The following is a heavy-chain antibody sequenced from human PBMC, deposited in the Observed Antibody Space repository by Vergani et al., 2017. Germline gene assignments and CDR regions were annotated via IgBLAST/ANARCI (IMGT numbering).Heavy chain of an antibody. CDR2: VSAYNGNT. Sequence: QVQLVQSGAEVKKPGASVKVSCKASGYTFTSYGISWVRQAPGQGLEWMGWVSAYNGNTNYAQKLQGRVTMTTDTSTSTAYMELRSLRSHDTAVYYCARAYYYDSIGYYYSFDYWGQGTLVTVSS. CDR3: ARAYYYDSIGYYYSFDY. J-gene: IGHJ4*02. V-gene: IGHV1-18*01. D-gene: IGHD3-22*01. CDR1: GYTFTSYG.